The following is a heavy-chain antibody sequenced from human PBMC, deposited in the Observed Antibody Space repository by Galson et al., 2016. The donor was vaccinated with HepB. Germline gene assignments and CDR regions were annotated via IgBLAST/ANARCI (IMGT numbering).Heavy chain of an antibody. CDR1: GASVSDYY. V-gene: IGHV4-59*02. D-gene: IGHD2-15*01. CDR2: VYNSGHT. Sequence: SETLSLTCTVSGASVSDYYWNWIRQSPGKGLEWIGIVYNSGHTYYNPSLESRVTISLDTSKNQFFLDLSSLTAADTAVYYCARRVEYCGGGRCSPWYFDVWGRGTLVTVSS. J-gene: IGHJ2*01. CDR3: ARRVEYCGGGRCSPWYFDV.